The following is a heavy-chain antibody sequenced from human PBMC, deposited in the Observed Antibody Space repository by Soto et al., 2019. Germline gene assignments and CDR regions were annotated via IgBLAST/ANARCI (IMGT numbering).Heavy chain of an antibody. D-gene: IGHD3-3*01. V-gene: IGHV4-34*01. J-gene: IGHJ4*02. CDR3: AREAVLRFFYFDY. CDR1: GGSFSGYY. Sequence: QVQLQQWGAGLLKPSETLSLTCAVYGGSFSGYYWSWIRQPPGKGLEWIGEINHSGSTNYNPSLKSRVTISVDTSKNQFSLKLSSVTAADTAVYYCAREAVLRFFYFDYWGQGTLVTVSS. CDR2: INHSGST.